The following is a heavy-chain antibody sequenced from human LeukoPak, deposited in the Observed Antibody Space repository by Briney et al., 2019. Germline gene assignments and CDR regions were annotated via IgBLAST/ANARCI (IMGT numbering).Heavy chain of an antibody. Sequence: GRSPRLSCAASGFIFSNYAMHWVRQAPGKGLEWVALISSDGSKTYHADSVKGRFSISRDNSKNTLYPQLNSLRAEETSVYYCARDSTYWYDSGSSGPHYFDYWGQGTLVTVSS. D-gene: IGHD3-10*01. CDR1: GFIFSNYA. J-gene: IGHJ4*02. V-gene: IGHV3-30*01. CDR2: ISSDGSKT. CDR3: ARDSTYWYDSGSSGPHYFDY.